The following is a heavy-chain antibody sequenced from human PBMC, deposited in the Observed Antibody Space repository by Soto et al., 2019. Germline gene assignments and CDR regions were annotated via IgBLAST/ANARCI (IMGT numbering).Heavy chain of an antibody. CDR1: GGTFSSYA. J-gene: IGHJ6*02. Sequence: ASVKVSCKASGGTFSSYAISWVRQAPGQGLEWMGGIIPIFGTANYAQKFQGRVTITADESTSTAYMELSSLRSEDTAVYYCARDDPKQQSTPHYYYYGMDVWGQGTTVTVSS. CDR3: ARDDPKQQSTPHYYYYGMDV. CDR2: IIPIFGTA. V-gene: IGHV1-69*13. D-gene: IGHD2-15*01.